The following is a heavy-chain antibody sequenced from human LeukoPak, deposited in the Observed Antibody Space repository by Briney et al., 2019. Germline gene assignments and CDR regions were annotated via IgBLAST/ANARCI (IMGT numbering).Heavy chain of an antibody. D-gene: IGHD2-21*01. CDR1: GFTFSSYW. Sequence: PGGSLRLSCAASGFTFSSYWMSWVRQAPGKGLEWVANIKQDGSEKYYVDSVKGRFTISRDNAKNSLYLQMNSLRAEDTAVYYCAREGSGGVRYYYYMDVWGKGTTVTVSS. CDR3: AREGSGGVRYYYYMDV. CDR2: IKQDGSEK. V-gene: IGHV3-7*01. J-gene: IGHJ6*03.